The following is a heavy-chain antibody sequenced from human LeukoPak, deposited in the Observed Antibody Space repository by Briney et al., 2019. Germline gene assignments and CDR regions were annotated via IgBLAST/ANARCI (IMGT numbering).Heavy chain of an antibody. V-gene: IGHV4-61*02. CDR3: ARVGTYLFDP. Sequence: PSETLSLTCTVSGGSISSGSYYWSWIRQPAGKGLEWIGRIYTSGSTNYNPSLKSRVTISVDTSKNQFSLKLSSVTAADTAVYYCARVGTYLFDPWGQGTLVTVSS. CDR1: GGSISSGSYY. CDR2: IYTSGST. D-gene: IGHD3-10*01. J-gene: IGHJ5*02.